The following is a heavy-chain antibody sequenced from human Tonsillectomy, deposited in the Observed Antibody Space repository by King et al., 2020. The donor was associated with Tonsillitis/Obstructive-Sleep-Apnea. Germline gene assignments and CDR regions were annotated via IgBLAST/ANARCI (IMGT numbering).Heavy chain of an antibody. CDR1: GLIFRSYA. CDR3: ARDRGYCSGDSCYSDAFDI. CDR2: ISYHGSNK. V-gene: IGHV3-30*04. D-gene: IGHD2-15*01. J-gene: IGHJ3*02. Sequence: QLVQSGGGVVQPGRSLRLSCAASGLIFRSYAMHWVRQAPGKGLEWVAVISYHGSNKYYADSVKGRFTISRDNSKNTLYLQMNSLRAEDTAVYYCARDRGYCSGDSCYSDAFDIWGQGTMVTVSS.